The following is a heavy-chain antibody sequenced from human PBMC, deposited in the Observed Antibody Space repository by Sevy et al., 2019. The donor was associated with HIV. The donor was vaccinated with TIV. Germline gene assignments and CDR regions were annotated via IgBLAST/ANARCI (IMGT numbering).Heavy chain of an antibody. CDR3: ARAFRTGGSCYSLAY. D-gene: IGHD2-15*01. CDR1: GYTFTTYR. J-gene: IGHJ4*02. Sequence: ASVKVSCKASGYTFTTYRISWVRQAPGQGLEWMGWISAFNGDRDYAQKFQGRLTITTDTSTSTAYMELRSLRSDDTAVYYCARAFRTGGSCYSLAYWGQGTLLTVSS. CDR2: ISAFNGDR. V-gene: IGHV1-18*01.